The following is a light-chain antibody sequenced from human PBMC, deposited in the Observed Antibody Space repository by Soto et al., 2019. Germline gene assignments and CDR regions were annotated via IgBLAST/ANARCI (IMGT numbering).Light chain of an antibody. Sequence: TQSPGTLSLSPGERATLSCRATQSVSSSYLAWYQQKPGKAPKLLIYAASSLQSGVPSRFSGSRSGTDFTLTISSLQPEDFATYYCQQSYSSPMYTFGQGTKLDTK. CDR3: QQSYSSPMYT. J-gene: IGKJ2*01. CDR2: AAS. CDR1: QSVSSSY. V-gene: IGKV1-39*01.